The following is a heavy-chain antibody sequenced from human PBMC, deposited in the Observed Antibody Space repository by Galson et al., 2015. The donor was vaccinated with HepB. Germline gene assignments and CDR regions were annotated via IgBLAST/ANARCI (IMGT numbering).Heavy chain of an antibody. D-gene: IGHD3-22*01. CDR2: TYYRSKWYT. CDR3: ARGRDYYGSRGYYSDKPGYYYYGMDV. Sequence: CAISGDSVSTSSAAWNWIRQSPSRGLEWLGRTYYRSKWYTDYAVSVKSRITINPDTSKYQFSLQLNSVTPEDTAVYYCARGRDYYGSRGYYSDKPGYYYYGMDVWGQGTTVTVSS. CDR1: GDSVSTSSAA. J-gene: IGHJ6*02. V-gene: IGHV6-1*01.